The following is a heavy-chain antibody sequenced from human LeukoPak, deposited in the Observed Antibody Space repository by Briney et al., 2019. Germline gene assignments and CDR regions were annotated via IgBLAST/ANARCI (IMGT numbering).Heavy chain of an antibody. J-gene: IGHJ6*03. Sequence: PSETLSLTCTVSGGSISNYYWNWIRQPPGKGLEWIGYIYYTGSTNYNPSLKSRVTISVDTSKNQFSLKLSSVTAADTAVYYCASRQRGYYYYYYMDVWGKGTTVTISS. V-gene: IGHV4-59*12. CDR3: ASRQRGYYYYYYMDV. CDR2: IYYTGST. CDR1: GGSISNYY. D-gene: IGHD3-10*01.